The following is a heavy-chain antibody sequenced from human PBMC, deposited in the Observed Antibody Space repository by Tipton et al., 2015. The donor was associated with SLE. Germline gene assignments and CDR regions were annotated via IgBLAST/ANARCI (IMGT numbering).Heavy chain of an antibody. J-gene: IGHJ6*02. CDR3: ARVVTVGAAHYYDIDV. CDR1: GDSFSSGSSS. D-gene: IGHD2-21*02. V-gene: IGHV4-61*10. Sequence: LRLSCTVSGDSFSSGSSSWNWVRQPAGKGLEWIAYIYHSGITNYNPSLQSRVTISVDRSKNQFSLKLTSVTAADTAVYYCARVVTVGAAHYYDIDVWGQGTRVTVSS. CDR2: IYHSGIT.